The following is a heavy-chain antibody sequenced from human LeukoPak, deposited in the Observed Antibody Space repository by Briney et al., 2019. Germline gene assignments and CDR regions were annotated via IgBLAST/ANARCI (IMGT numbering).Heavy chain of an antibody. Sequence: GASVKVSCKVSGYTLIELSMHWVRQAPGKGLEWMGGFDPENGETVYAQRFQGRVTMTEDTSTDTAYMELSSLRSEDTAVYYCARVSYGPTPPYYYYYMDVWGKGTTVTVSS. CDR2: FDPENGET. J-gene: IGHJ6*03. D-gene: IGHD5-18*01. CDR3: ARVSYGPTPPYYYYYMDV. CDR1: GYTLIELS. V-gene: IGHV1-24*01.